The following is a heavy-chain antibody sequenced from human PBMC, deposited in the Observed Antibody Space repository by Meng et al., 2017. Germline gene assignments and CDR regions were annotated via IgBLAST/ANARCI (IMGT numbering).Heavy chain of an antibody. V-gene: IGHV1-2*06. J-gene: IGHJ6*02. CDR1: GYTFTSYY. CDR2: INPNSGGT. Sequence: ASVKVSCKASGYTFTSYYINWVRQAPGQGLEWMGRINPNSGGTSYAQKFQGRVTMTRDTSISTAYMELSRLRSDDAAVYYCARLRRPDIVVVGAAWDYYYGMDVWGQGTTVTVSS. CDR3: ARLRRPDIVVVGAAWDYYYGMDV. D-gene: IGHD2-15*01.